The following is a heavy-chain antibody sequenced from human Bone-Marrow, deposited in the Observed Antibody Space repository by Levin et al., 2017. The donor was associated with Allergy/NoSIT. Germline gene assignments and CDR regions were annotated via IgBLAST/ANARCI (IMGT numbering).Heavy chain of an antibody. CDR1: GFTFSDYA. J-gene: IGHJ4*02. V-gene: IGHV3-30*04. CDR2: ISYDGSNR. D-gene: IGHD2-15*01. Sequence: GESLKISCAASGFTFSDYAMHWVRQAPGKGLEWVAAISYDGSNRLYADSMRGRFTISRDNSQSTLYLHLNSLRLEDTGVYYCARGYYSGGSCYTTHLDYWGQGTLVTVSS. CDR3: ARGYYSGGSCYTTHLDY.